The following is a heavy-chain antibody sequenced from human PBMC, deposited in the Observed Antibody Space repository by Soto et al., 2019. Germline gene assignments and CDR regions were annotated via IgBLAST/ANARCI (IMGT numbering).Heavy chain of an antibody. CDR3: ARQAYCGGDCYRWFDY. D-gene: IGHD2-21*02. V-gene: IGHV3-66*04. CDR1: GFTFSSYA. Sequence: PGGSLRLSCAASGFTFSSYAMSWVRQAPGKGLEWVSVIYSGGSTYYADSVKGRYTISRDNSKNTLYLQMNSLRAEDTAVYYCARQAYCGGDCYRWFDYWGQGTLVTVSS. CDR2: IYSGGST. J-gene: IGHJ4*02.